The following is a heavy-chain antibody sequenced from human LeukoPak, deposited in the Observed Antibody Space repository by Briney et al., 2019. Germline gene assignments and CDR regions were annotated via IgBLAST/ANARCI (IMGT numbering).Heavy chain of an antibody. Sequence: PSETLSLTCSVSGYSIPSGYYWAWIRQPPGKGLEWIGTIYYSGSTYHNPSLKSRVTISVDTSKNQFSLKLSSVTAADTAVYYCARDTILSGSPLDYWGQGTLITVSS. CDR2: IYYSGST. CDR3: ARDTILSGSPLDY. J-gene: IGHJ4*02. CDR1: GYSIPSGYY. V-gene: IGHV4-38-2*02. D-gene: IGHD3-10*01.